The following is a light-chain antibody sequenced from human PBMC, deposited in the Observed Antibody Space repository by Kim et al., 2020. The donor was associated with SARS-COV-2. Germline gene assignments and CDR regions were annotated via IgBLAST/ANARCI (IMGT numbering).Light chain of an antibody. V-gene: IGKV3-11*01. CDR3: QQRSNWPRT. CDR2: DAS. Sequence: LSPGERATRACRASQSVSSYLAWYQQKPGQAPRLLIYDASNRATGIPARFSGSGSGTDFTLTISSLEPEDFAVYYCQQRSNWPRTFGQGTKVDIK. CDR1: QSVSSY. J-gene: IGKJ1*01.